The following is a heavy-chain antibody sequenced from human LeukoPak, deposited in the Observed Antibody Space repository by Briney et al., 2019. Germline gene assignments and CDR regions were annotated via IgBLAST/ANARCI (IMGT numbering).Heavy chain of an antibody. V-gene: IGHV3-21*06. CDR2: ITSGSDYI. D-gene: IGHD2/OR15-2a*01. J-gene: IGHJ4*02. Sequence: TGGSLRISCAASGFTFRSYTMNWVRQAPGKGLQWVSFITSGSDYIYYADSVRGRFTISRDNAKNSLYLQMNSLSPEDTAMYYCVRDSSFSNNWGQGTLVTVSS. CDR1: GFTFRSYT. CDR3: VRDSSFSNN.